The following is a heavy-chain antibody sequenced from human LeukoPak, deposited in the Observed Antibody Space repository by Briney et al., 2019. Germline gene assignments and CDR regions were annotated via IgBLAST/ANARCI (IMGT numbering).Heavy chain of an antibody. Sequence: GRSLRLSCAASGFTFSSYAMHWVRQAPGKGLEWVAVISYDGSNKYYADSVKGRFTISRDNSKNTLYLQMNSLRAEDTAVYYCARGGGTAMVTWYYYGMDVWGQGTTVTVSS. V-gene: IGHV3-30-3*01. J-gene: IGHJ6*02. D-gene: IGHD5-18*01. CDR3: ARGGGTAMVTWYYYGMDV. CDR2: ISYDGSNK. CDR1: GFTFSSYA.